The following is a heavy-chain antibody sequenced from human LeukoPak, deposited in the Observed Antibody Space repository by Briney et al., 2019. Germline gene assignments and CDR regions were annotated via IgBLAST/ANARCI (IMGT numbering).Heavy chain of an antibody. CDR3: ARAVRYDFWSGYFYFDY. CDR2: INHSGST. Sequence: PSETLSLTCNVSGGSISDYYWSWIRQPPGKGLEWIGEINHSGSTNYNPSLKSRVTISVDTSKNQFSLKLSSVTAADTAVYYCARAVRYDFWSGYFYFDYWGQGTLVTVSS. V-gene: IGHV4-34*01. D-gene: IGHD3-3*01. J-gene: IGHJ4*02. CDR1: GGSISDYY.